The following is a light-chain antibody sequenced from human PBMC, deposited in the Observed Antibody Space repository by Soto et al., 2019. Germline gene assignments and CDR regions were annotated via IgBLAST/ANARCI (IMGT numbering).Light chain of an antibody. CDR2: EVS. V-gene: IGLV2-23*02. CDR1: SSDVGRYNL. CDR3: CSYAGSSTPVV. Sequence: QSALPQPASVSGSPGQSITISCTGTSSDVGRYNLVSWYQQHPGKAPKLMIYEVSKRPSGVSNRFSGSKSGNTASLTISGLQAEDEADYYCCSYAGSSTPVVFGGGTKLTVL. J-gene: IGLJ2*01.